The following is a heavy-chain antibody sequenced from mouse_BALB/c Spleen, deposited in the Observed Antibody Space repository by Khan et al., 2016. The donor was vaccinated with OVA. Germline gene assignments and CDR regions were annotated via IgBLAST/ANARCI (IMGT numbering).Heavy chain of an antibody. CDR3: ARYYGNYFDY. D-gene: IGHD2-1*01. CDR2: IYPGTGNT. CDR1: GYIFTSYW. J-gene: IGHJ2*01. Sequence: QVQLQQSGAELVRPGASVKLSCKTSGYIFTSYWIHWVKQRSGQGLEWIARIYPGTGNTYYNEKFKGKAIVTADKSSSTVYMQLSSLKSEDSAVYFWARYYGNYFDYWGQGTTLTVSS. V-gene: IGHV1S132*01.